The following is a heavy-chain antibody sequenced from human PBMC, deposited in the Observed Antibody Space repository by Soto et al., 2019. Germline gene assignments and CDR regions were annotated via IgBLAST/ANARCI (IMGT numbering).Heavy chain of an antibody. V-gene: IGHV3-30*18. CDR2: ISYDGSNK. CDR3: AKDLENYYYGMDV. Sequence: GGSLRLSCAASGVTFSSYGMHLVRQAPGKGLEWVAVISYDGSNKYYADSVKGRFTISRDNSKNTLYLQMNSLRAEDTAVYYCAKDLENYYYGMDVWGQGTTVTVSS. CDR1: GVTFSSYG. J-gene: IGHJ6*02.